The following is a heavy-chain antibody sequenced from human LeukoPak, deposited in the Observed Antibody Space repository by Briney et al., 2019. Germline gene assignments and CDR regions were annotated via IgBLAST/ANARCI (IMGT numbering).Heavy chain of an antibody. Sequence: GSLRLSCAASGFTFSSYAMHWVRQAPGKGLEWVAVISYDGSNKYYADSVKGRFTISRDNSKNTLYLQMNSLRAEDTAVYYCARGLTGDRHFDYWGQGTLVTVSS. CDR1: GFTFSSYA. D-gene: IGHD7-27*01. J-gene: IGHJ4*02. V-gene: IGHV3-30-3*01. CDR3: ARGLTGDRHFDY. CDR2: ISYDGSNK.